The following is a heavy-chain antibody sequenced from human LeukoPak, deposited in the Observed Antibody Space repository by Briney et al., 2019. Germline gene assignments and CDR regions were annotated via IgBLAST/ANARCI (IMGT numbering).Heavy chain of an antibody. CDR3: ARHPGLRYFDWLLSSDGGDAFDI. V-gene: IGHV4-59*08. D-gene: IGHD3-9*01. CDR1: GGSINTYY. J-gene: IGHJ3*02. Sequence: PSETLSLTCSVSGGSINTYYWSWIRQPPGKGLEWIGYISYSGTTTYNPSLKSRVTISIDTSKNQFSLKLSSVTAADTAVYYCARHPGLRYFDWLLSSDGGDAFDIWGQGTMVTVSS. CDR2: ISYSGTT.